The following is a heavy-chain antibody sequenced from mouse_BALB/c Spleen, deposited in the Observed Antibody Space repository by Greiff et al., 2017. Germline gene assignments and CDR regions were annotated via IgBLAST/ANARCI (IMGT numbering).Heavy chain of an antibody. V-gene: IGHV3-2*02. D-gene: IGHD2-14*01. J-gene: IGHJ3*01. Sequence: EVKLMESGPGLVKPSQSLSLTCTVTGYSITSDYAWNWIRQFPGNKLEWMGYISYSGSTSYNPSLKSRISITRDTSKNQFFLQLNSVTTEDTATYDCARGGGYDEEATFAYWGQGTLVTVSA. CDR3: ARGGGYDEEATFAY. CDR2: ISYSGST. CDR1: GYSITSDYA.